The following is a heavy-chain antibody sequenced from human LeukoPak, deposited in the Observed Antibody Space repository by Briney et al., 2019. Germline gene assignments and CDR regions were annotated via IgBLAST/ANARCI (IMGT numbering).Heavy chain of an antibody. V-gene: IGHV3-33*03. CDR2: IWYDGNNK. CDR3: SRPCPSCYYGMDV. J-gene: IGHJ6*02. Sequence: PGGSLRLSCAASGFTFSNYGMHWVRQAPGKGLEWVALIWYDGNNKYYVDSVKGRFTVSRDNSKNTAYLQMNSLKTEDTAVYYCSRPCPSCYYGMDVWGQGATVTVSS. D-gene: IGHD2-2*01. CDR1: GFTFSNYG.